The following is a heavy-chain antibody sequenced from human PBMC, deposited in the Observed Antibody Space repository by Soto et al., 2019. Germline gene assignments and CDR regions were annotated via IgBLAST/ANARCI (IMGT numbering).Heavy chain of an antibody. CDR2: IYYSGST. D-gene: IGHD6-13*01. Sequence: QVQLQESGPGLVKPSETLSLTCTVSGGSISSYYWSWIRQPPGKGLEWIGYIYYSGSTNYNPSLKSRVHISVDTSKNQFSLKLSSVTAADTAVYYCARDGYSSSWPAGWFDPWGQGTLVTVSS. V-gene: IGHV4-59*01. CDR1: GGSISSYY. J-gene: IGHJ5*02. CDR3: ARDGYSSSWPAGWFDP.